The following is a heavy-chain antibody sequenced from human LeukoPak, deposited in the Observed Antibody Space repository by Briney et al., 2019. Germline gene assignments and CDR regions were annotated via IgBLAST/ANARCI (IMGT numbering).Heavy chain of an antibody. V-gene: IGHV4-34*01. CDR2: INHSGST. J-gene: IGHJ6*03. CDR1: GGSFSGYY. Sequence: PSETLSLTCAVYGGSFSGYYWSWIRQPPGKVLEWIGEINHSGSTNYNPSLKSRVTISVDTSKTQFSQKLSSVTAADTAVYYCARTATEGEKDFWSGLLDYYYYYYMDVWGKGTTVTVSS. CDR3: ARTATEGEKDFWSGLLDYYYYYYMDV. D-gene: IGHD3-3*01.